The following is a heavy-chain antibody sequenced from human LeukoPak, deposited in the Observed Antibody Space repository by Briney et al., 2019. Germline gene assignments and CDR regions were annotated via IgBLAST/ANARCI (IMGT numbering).Heavy chain of an antibody. CDR1: GFTFSSYE. CDR2: ITRSGDTI. CDR3: AGEETEDYFDY. J-gene: IGHJ4*02. D-gene: IGHD1-1*01. V-gene: IGHV3-48*03. Sequence: PGGSLRLSCAASGFTFSSYEMNWVRQSPGKGLEWISYITRSGDTIYYADSVKGRFTISRDNGKNSLYLQMNSLRAEDTAVYYCAGEETEDYFDYWGQGTLVTVSS.